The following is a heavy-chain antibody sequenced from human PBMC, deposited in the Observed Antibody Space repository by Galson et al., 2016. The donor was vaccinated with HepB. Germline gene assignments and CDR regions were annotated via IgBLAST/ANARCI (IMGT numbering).Heavy chain of an antibody. D-gene: IGHD3-16*01. CDR3: AKNGPDYWNYFDH. J-gene: IGHJ4*02. Sequence: SLRLSCAASGFTFTDYALSWVRQAPGGGLEWVSAVNGGGYNTYYADSVRGRFTVSRAISENTVFLEMNSLRGDDTAISYCAKNGPDYWNYFDHWGQGTLVTVSS. CDR2: VNGGGYNT. V-gene: IGHV3-23*01. CDR1: GFTFTDYA.